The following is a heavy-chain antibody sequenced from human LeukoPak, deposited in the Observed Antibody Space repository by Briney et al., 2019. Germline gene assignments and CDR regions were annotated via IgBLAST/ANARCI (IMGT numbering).Heavy chain of an antibody. D-gene: IGHD6-19*01. CDR3: ARKYSSGWYYFDY. J-gene: IGHJ4*02. CDR1: GFTFDDYG. Sequence: GGSLRLSCAVSGFTFDDYGMSWVRQAPGKGLEWVSGINWNGGSTGYADSVKGRFTISRDNAKSSLYLQMNSLRAEDTALYYCARKYSSGWYYFDYWGQGTLVTVSP. V-gene: IGHV3-20*04. CDR2: INWNGGST.